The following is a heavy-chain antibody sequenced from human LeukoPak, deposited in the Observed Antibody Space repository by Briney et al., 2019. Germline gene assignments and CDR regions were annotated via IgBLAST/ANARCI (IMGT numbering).Heavy chain of an antibody. J-gene: IGHJ4*02. V-gene: IGHV3-21*01. CDR3: VRDRLYRYGSSSY. Sequence: PGGSLRLSSAPSLFTFCSDSNNSGRQAPGKGLEWVSSISSSSSYIYYADSVKGRFTISRDNAKNSLYLQMNSLRAQETAGYYCVRDRLYRYGSSSYWGLRTLVTVSS. CDR2: ISSSSSYI. CDR1: LFTFCSDS. D-gene: IGHD5-18*01.